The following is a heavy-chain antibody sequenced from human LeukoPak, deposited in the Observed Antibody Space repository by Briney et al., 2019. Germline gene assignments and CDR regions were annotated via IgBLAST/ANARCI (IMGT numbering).Heavy chain of an antibody. CDR1: GFIFSNYW. D-gene: IGHD3-3*01. CDR3: ARGESDFWTPWPSYYYYMDV. Sequence: AGGSLRLSCAASGFIFSNYWMSWVRQAPGKGLEWVANIHQHGSKENYVDSVKGRFTISRDNTKNSLYLQMNSLRAEDTAVYYCARGESDFWTPWPSYYYYMDVWGKGTTVTVSS. J-gene: IGHJ6*03. V-gene: IGHV3-7*01. CDR2: IHQHGSKE.